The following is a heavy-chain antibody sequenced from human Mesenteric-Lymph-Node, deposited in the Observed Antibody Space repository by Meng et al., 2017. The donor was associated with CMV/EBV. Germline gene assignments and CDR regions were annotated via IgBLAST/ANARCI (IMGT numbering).Heavy chain of an antibody. CDR2: TYLRSGTYN. V-gene: IGHV6-1*01. D-gene: IGHD3-22*01. CDR1: SMTTNDAT. Sequence: SMTTNDATWSWIRQSASGGQGRLGMTYLRSGTYNDYAPSVTSRMAINPDTSQNQFSLQLDSVTPDDTAVYYCARGESSGYWSEYFHYWGQGILVTVSS. CDR3: ARGESSGYWSEYFHY. J-gene: IGHJ1*01.